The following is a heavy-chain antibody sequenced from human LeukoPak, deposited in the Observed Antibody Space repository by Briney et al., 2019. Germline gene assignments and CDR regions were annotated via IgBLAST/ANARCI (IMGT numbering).Heavy chain of an antibody. V-gene: IGHV3-48*02. CDR2: ISSSSSTI. Sequence: PGGSLRLSCAASGFTFSSYSMNWVRQAPGKGLEWVSYISSSSSTIYYADSVKGRFTISRDNAKNSLYLQMNSLRDEDTAVYYCARDPPVNFGNSGYFDLWGRGTLVTVSS. D-gene: IGHD4-23*01. J-gene: IGHJ2*01. CDR3: ARDPPVNFGNSGYFDL. CDR1: GFTFSSYS.